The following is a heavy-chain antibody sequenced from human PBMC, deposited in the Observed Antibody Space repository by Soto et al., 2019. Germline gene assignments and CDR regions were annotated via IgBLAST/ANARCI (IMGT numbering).Heavy chain of an antibody. D-gene: IGHD1-26*01. CDR3: ARVIVGANYDY. CDR2: TRNKANSYTT. CDR1: GFTFSDHY. Sequence: EVQLVESGGGLVQPGGSLRLSCAASGFTFSDHYMDWVRQAPGKGLEWVGRTRNKANSYTTEYAASVKGRFTVSRDDSKNSQYVQMTSLKTEDTAVYYCARVIVGANYDYWGKGTLVTVSS. J-gene: IGHJ4*02. V-gene: IGHV3-72*01.